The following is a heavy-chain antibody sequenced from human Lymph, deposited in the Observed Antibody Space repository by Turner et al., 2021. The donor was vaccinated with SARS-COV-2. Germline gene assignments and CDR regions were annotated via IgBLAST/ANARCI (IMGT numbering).Heavy chain of an antibody. D-gene: IGHD7-27*01. CDR1: GFTLSSYA. Sequence: QVQLVESGGGVVQPGRSLRLSCAASGFTLSSYAMLWVRQAPGKGLDWVALLSYDGSNKYYADSVKGRFTISRENSKNTLSLQMNSLRAEDTAVYYCARSGPNFDYWGQGTLVTVSS. J-gene: IGHJ4*02. V-gene: IGHV3-30-3*01. CDR3: ARSGPNFDY. CDR2: LSYDGSNK.